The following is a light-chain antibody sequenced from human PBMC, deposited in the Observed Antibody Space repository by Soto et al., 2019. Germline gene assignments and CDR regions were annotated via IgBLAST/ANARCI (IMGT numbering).Light chain of an antibody. CDR1: QSVTSSN. Sequence: IVLMQSPGTLSVSPGETVSLSCRASQSVTSSNLAWYQQKPGQAPRLLIYGASYRATGIADKFSGSGSGADFSLTISRLEPEDFAVYYCQHYGASHYMFGQGTKLEIK. CDR2: GAS. CDR3: QHYGASHYM. J-gene: IGKJ2*01. V-gene: IGKV3-20*01.